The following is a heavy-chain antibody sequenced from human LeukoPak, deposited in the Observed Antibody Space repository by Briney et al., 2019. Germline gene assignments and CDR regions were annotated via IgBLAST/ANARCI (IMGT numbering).Heavy chain of an antibody. CDR3: AKDLRAYYYGSGSFDY. CDR2: ISYDGSNR. V-gene: IGHV3-30*18. CDR1: GFTFSSYG. Sequence: GGSLRLSCAASGFTFSSYGTHWVRQAPGKGLEWVAVISYDGSNRYYADSVKGRFTISRDNSKNTLYLQMNSLRAEDTAVYYCAKDLRAYYYGSGSFDYWGQGTLVTVSS. J-gene: IGHJ4*02. D-gene: IGHD3-10*01.